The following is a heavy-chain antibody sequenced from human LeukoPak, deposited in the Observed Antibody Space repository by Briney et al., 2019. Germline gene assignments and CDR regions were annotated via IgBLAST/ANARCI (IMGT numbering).Heavy chain of an antibody. D-gene: IGHD6-19*01. CDR1: GGSISSSGYY. V-gene: IGHV4-39*01. CDR3: AREYSSGWYPFDY. J-gene: IGHJ4*02. Sequence: SETLSLTYTLSGGSISSSGYYWGWIRQPPGKGLESIGSIYYSGSTYYNPSRKSRVNISVDTSKYQFSLKLSSVTAADTAVYYCAREYSSGWYPFDYWGQGTLVTVSS. CDR2: IYYSGST.